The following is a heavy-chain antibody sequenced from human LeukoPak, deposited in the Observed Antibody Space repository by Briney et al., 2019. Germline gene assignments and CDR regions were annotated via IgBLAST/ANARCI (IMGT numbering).Heavy chain of an antibody. CDR1: GGSISSYY. CDR3: ARRGPYGGNSGNFQH. V-gene: IGHV4-59*08. J-gene: IGHJ1*01. Sequence: SETLSLTCTVSGGSISSYYWSWIRQPPGKGLEWIGYIYYSGSTNYNPSLKSRVTISVDTSKNQFSLKLSSVTAADTAVYYCARRGPYGGNSGNFQHWGQGTLVTVSS. CDR2: IYYSGST. D-gene: IGHD4-23*01.